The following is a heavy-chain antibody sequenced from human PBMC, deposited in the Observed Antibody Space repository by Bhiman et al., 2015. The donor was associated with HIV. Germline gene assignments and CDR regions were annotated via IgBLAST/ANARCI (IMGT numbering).Heavy chain of an antibody. CDR1: GFTVSSSY. V-gene: IGHV3-53*01. J-gene: IGHJ3*02. CDR2: IYSSGAT. Sequence: EVQLVESGGGLIQPGGSLRLSCVASGFTVSSSYMSWVRQAPGKGLEWVSVIYSSGATYYADSVKGRFTISRDNSKNTLFLQMNSLRAEDTAFYYCARDLHYTYGSHDAFDIWGQGTMVTVSS. D-gene: IGHD5-18*01. CDR3: ARDLHYTYGSHDAFDI.